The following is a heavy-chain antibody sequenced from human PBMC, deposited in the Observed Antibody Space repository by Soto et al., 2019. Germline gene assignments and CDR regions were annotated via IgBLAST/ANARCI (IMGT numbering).Heavy chain of an antibody. CDR2: ITGSGGST. V-gene: IGHV3-23*01. J-gene: IGHJ2*01. CDR1: GFTFSSYA. D-gene: IGHD3-16*02. CDR3: ANFISFLYCDL. Sequence: EVQLLESGGGLVQPGGSLRLSCAASGFTFSSYAMSWVRQAPGKGLEWVSAITGSGGSTYYADSVRGRFTISRDNSKNSVYLQMNSLRAEDTAVYYCANFISFLYCDLWGRGTLVTVSS.